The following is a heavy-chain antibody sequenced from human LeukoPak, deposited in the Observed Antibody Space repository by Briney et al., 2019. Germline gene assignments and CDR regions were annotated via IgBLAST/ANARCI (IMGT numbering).Heavy chain of an antibody. V-gene: IGHV5-51*01. J-gene: IGHJ6*04. CDR1: GYSFTSYW. CDR2: IYPGDSDT. Sequence: GESLKISCKGSGYSFTSYWIGWVRQMPGKGLEWMGIIYPGDSDTRYSPSFQGQVTISADKSISTAYLQWSSLKASDTAMYYCARWDCSSTSCHPWSVWDVWGKGTTVTVSS. D-gene: IGHD2-2*01. CDR3: ARWDCSSTSCHPWSVWDV.